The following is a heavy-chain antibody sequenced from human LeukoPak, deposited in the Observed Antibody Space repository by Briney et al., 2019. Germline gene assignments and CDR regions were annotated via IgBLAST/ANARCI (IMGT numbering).Heavy chain of an antibody. CDR3: ARRVGRSWYYPTTWNWFDP. CDR2: IYYSGST. V-gene: IGHV4-61*05. Sequence: ASETLSLTCTVSGGSISSSSYYWGWIRQPPGKGLEWIGYIYYSGSTNYNPSLKSRVTMSVDTSKNQFSLKLSSVTAADTAVYYCARRVGRSWYYPTTWNWFDPWGQGTLVTVSS. J-gene: IGHJ5*02. CDR1: GGSISSSSYY. D-gene: IGHD6-13*01.